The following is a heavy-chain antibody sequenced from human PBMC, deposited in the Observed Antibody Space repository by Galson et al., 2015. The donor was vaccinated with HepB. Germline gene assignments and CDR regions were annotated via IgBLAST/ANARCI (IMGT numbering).Heavy chain of an antibody. CDR3: ARGDITIFGDDYYYYMDV. V-gene: IGHV1-46*03. J-gene: IGHJ6*03. Sequence: SCKASGYTFTSYYMHWVRQAPGQGLEWMGIINPSGGSTSYAQKFQGRVTMTRDTSTSTVYMELSSLRSEDTAVHYCARGDITIFGDDYYYYMDVWGQGTLVTVSS. D-gene: IGHD3-3*01. CDR2: INPSGGST. CDR1: GYTFTSYY.